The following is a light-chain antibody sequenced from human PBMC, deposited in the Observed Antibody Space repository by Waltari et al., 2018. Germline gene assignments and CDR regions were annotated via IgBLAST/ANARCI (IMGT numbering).Light chain of an antibody. CDR1: QSVFRNY. J-gene: IGKJ3*01. CDR3: HQYGSAPRT. V-gene: IGKV3-20*01. CDR2: AAS. Sequence: DIVLTHSPGTLSLSPAEKATLSCRARQSVFRNYLAWIQQKPGQAPRLLIYAASSRATGIPDRFSASGSGTDFTLTISRLEPEDFAVYYCHQYGSAPRTFGPGTKVDIK.